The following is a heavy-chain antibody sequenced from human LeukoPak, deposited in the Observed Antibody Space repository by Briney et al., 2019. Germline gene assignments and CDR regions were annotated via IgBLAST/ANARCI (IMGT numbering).Heavy chain of an antibody. V-gene: IGHV1-2*06. Sequence: ASVKVSCKASGYTFTCYYMHWVRQAPGQGLEWMGRINPNSGGTNYAQKFQGRVTMTRDTSISTAYMELSRLRSDDTAVYYCAMGSTVTTSPHFDYWGQGTLVTVSS. D-gene: IGHD4-17*01. J-gene: IGHJ4*02. CDR2: INPNSGGT. CDR3: AMGSTVTTSPHFDY. CDR1: GYTFTCYY.